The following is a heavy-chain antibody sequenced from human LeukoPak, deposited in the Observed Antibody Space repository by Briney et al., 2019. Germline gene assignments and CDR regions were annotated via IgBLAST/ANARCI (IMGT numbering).Heavy chain of an antibody. D-gene: IGHD3-3*01. Sequence: GGSLRLSCAASGFTFSGYAMNWVRQAPGKGLEWVSTIRDNGDSSYYTDSVKGRFTISRDISKNTLYLQMNSLRAEDTAVYYCAKGLPVSDFWSGNGYYYGMDVWGQGTRSPSP. V-gene: IGHV3-23*01. CDR3: AKGLPVSDFWSGNGYYYGMDV. J-gene: IGHJ6*02. CDR1: GFTFSGYA. CDR2: IRDNGDSS.